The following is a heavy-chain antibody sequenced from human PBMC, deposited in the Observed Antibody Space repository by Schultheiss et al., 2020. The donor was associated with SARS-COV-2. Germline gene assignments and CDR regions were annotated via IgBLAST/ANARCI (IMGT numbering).Heavy chain of an antibody. V-gene: IGHV4-31*03. Sequence: SETLSLTCTVSGGSISSGGYYWSWIRQHPGKGLEWIGYIYYSGSTYYNPSLKSRVTISLDTSKNQFSLKLSSVTAADTAVYYCARDGRGYAYYYGMDVWGQGTTVTVSS. J-gene: IGHJ6*02. CDR2: IYYSGST. CDR1: GGSISSGGYY. D-gene: IGHD5-12*01. CDR3: ARDGRGYAYYYGMDV.